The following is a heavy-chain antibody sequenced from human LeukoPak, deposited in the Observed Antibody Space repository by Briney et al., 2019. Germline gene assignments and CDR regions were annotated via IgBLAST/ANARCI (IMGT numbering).Heavy chain of an antibody. D-gene: IGHD3-3*01. CDR3: ARGRYYDFWSGYWDY. J-gene: IGHJ4*02. CDR1: GFTFSSYG. V-gene: IGHV3-33*08. Sequence: GGSLRLSCAASGFTFSSYGMHWVRQAPGKGLEWVAVIWYDGSNKYYADSVKGRFTISRDNSKNTLYLQMNSLRAEDTAVYYCARGRYYDFWSGYWDYWGQGTLVTVSS. CDR2: IWYDGSNK.